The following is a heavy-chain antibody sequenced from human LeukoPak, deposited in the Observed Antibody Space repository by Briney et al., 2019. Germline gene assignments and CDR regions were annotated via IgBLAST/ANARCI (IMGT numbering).Heavy chain of an antibody. J-gene: IGHJ4*02. V-gene: IGHV4-38-2*02. CDR2: MYHSGST. D-gene: IGHD2-2*01. CDR3: ARDRCSSTSCYYGVDY. Sequence: SETLSLTCAVSGYSISSGYYWGWIRQPPGKGLEWIGSMYHSGSTSYKPSLKSRVTISVDTSKNQLSLKLSSVTAADTAVYYCARDRCSSTSCYYGVDYWGQGTLVTVSS. CDR1: GYSISSGYY.